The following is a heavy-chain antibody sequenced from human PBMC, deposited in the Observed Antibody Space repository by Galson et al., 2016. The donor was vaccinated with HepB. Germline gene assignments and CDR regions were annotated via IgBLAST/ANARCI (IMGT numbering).Heavy chain of an antibody. CDR1: GFTLSSYA. V-gene: IGHV3-23*01. D-gene: IGHD3-16*01. J-gene: IGHJ4*02. CDR3: AKDLAIGMRGEFDY. CDR2: ISGSGGST. Sequence: SLRLSCAASGFTLSSYAMSWVRQAPGKGLEWVSAISGSGGSTYYADSVKGRFTISRDNSKNTLYLQMNSLRAEDTAVYYCAKDLAIGMRGEFDYWGQGTLVTVSS.